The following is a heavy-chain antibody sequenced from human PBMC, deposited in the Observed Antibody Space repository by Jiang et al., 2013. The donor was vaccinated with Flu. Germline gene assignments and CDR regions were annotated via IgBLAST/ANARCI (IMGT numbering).Heavy chain of an antibody. Sequence: AASGFTFSSYAMHWVRQAPGKGLEWVAVISYDGSNKYYADSVKGRFTISRDNSKNTLYLQMNSLRAEDTAVYYCAREGSGSYYFDYWGPGNAGHRLL. CDR1: GFTFSSYA. D-gene: IGHD3-10*01. V-gene: IGHV3-30-3*01. CDR2: ISYDGSNK. J-gene: IGHJ4*02. CDR3: AREGSGSYYFDY.